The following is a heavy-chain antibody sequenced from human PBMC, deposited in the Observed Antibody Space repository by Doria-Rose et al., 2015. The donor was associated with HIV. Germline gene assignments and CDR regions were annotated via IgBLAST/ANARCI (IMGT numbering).Heavy chain of an antibody. J-gene: IGHJ4*02. Sequence: QVTLKESGPVLVKPTETLTPTCTVSGVSLSSPGMGVSWIRQPPGKALEWLANIFSDDERSYNTSLQSRLTISRCTSKSQVVLTMTDMDPVDTATYYCARIKSSRWYHKYYFDFWGQGTLVIVSA. V-gene: IGHV2-26*01. CDR2: IFSDDER. D-gene: IGHD6-13*01. CDR3: ARIKSSRWYHKYYFDF. CDR1: GVSLSSPGMG.